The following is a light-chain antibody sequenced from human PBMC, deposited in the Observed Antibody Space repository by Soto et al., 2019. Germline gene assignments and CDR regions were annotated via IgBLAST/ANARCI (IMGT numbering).Light chain of an antibody. CDR1: SGVVTSGHY. CDR3: LLSYSGAHVV. CDR2: ETS. Sequence: QAVVTQEPSLTVSPGGTVTLTCGSSSGVVTSGHYPYWFQQKPGQAPRTLIYETSNKHSWTPARFSGSLLGGKADLTLSGAQPEDEAEYYCLLSYSGAHVVFGGGTKLTVL. V-gene: IGLV7-46*01. J-gene: IGLJ2*01.